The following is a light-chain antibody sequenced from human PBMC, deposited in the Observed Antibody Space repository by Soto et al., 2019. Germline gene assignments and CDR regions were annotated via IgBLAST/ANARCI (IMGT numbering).Light chain of an antibody. CDR3: SSYAGSNNFV. CDR1: SSDVGDYNY. V-gene: IGLV2-8*01. Sequence: QSGLTQPPSASGSPGQSVTISCTGTSSDVGDYNYVSWYQQHPGKAPKLMIYEVSKRPSGVPDRFSGSKSGNTASLTVSGLQAEDEDDYYCSSYAGSNNFVFGGGTKLTVL. CDR2: EVS. J-gene: IGLJ2*01.